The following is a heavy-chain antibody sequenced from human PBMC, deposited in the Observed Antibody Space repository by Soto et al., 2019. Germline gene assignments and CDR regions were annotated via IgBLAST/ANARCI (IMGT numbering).Heavy chain of an antibody. CDR1: GGSISSSGYY. CDR3: ARHKEGYSSGWTPIYMDI. D-gene: IGHD6-19*01. Sequence: SETLCHTCTVSGGSISSSGYYWGWIRQPPGKGLEWIGSIYYSGSTYYNPSLKSRATISVDTSKNQFSLQLSSVTAADTAVYFCARHKEGYSSGWTPIYMDIWGKGTTVTVSS. CDR2: IYYSGST. J-gene: IGHJ6*03. V-gene: IGHV4-39*01.